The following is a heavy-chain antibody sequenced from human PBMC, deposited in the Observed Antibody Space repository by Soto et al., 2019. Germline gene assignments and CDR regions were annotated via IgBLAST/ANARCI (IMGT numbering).Heavy chain of an antibody. D-gene: IGHD2-8*01. CDR2: INPKSGGT. Sequence: ASVKVSCKASGYSFTDYHIHWVRQAPGQGLEWLGRINPKSGGTSTAQKFQGWVTMTTDTSISTASMELTRLTSDDTAIYYCARGDSTDCSNGVCSLFSPRYTDFWGQGTTVTVFS. CDR3: ARGDSTDCSNGVCSLFSPRYTDF. CDR1: GYSFTDYH. J-gene: IGHJ6*02. V-gene: IGHV1-2*04.